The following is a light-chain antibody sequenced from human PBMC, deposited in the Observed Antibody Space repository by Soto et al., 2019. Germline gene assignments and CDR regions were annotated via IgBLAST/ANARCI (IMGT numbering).Light chain of an antibody. CDR1: QSVSSY. Sequence: EIVLTQSPATLSLSPGERATLSCRASQSVSSYLAWYQQKPGQAPKLLIYDASNRATGIPARFSGSGSGTDFTLSISSLEPVDFAVYYCLQPSSFGQGTRLEIK. CDR2: DAS. J-gene: IGKJ5*01. V-gene: IGKV3-11*01. CDR3: LQPSS.